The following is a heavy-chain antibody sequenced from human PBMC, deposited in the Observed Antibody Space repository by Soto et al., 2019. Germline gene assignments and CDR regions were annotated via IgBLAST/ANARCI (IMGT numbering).Heavy chain of an antibody. J-gene: IGHJ6*02. CDR1: GGSISSSSYY. CDR2: IYYSGST. Sequence: PSETLSLTCTVSGGSISSSSYYWGWIRQPPGKWLEWIGSIYYSGSTYYNPSLKSRVTISVDTSKNQFSLKLSSVTAADTAVYYCARHAGYYYGMDVWGQGTTVTVSS. V-gene: IGHV4-39*01. CDR3: ARHAGYYYGMDV.